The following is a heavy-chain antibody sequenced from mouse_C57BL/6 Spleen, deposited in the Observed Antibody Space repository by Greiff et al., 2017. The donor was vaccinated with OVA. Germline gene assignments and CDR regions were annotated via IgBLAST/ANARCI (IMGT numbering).Heavy chain of an antibody. Sequence: VQLQQSGPELVKPGASVKISCKASGYTFTDYYMNWVKQSHGKSLEWIGDINPNNGGTSYNQKFKGKATLTVDKSSSTAYMELRSLTSEDSAVYYCARFEGLLDYWGQGTTLTVSS. CDR1: GYTFTDYY. CDR3: ARFEGLLDY. CDR2: INPNNGGT. J-gene: IGHJ2*01. D-gene: IGHD2-4*01. V-gene: IGHV1-26*01.